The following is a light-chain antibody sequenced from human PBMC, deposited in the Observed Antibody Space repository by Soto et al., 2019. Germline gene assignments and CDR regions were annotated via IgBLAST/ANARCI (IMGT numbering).Light chain of an antibody. CDR3: QQYSSYEWT. J-gene: IGKJ1*01. CDR1: QSISTW. Sequence: ASVGDRVTITCRASQSISTWLAWYQHKPGKAPNLLIYKASSLESGVPSRFSGSGSGTEFTLTISSLQPDDFATYYCQQYSSYEWTFGQGTKVEIK. CDR2: KAS. V-gene: IGKV1-5*03.